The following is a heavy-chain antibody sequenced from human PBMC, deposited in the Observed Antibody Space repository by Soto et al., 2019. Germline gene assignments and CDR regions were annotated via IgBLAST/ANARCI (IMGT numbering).Heavy chain of an antibody. CDR2: IYWNDDK. Sequence: QITLKESGPTLVKPTQTLTLTCTFSGFSLSTSEVGVGWIRQPPGXXLEWLALIYWNDDKRYSPSLKSRLTXXXXXXXXXXXXXXXXXXXXXXXXXXXXXXXXXXXXXXYFDYWGQGTLVTVSS. V-gene: IGHV2-5*01. CDR1: GFSLSTSEVG. CDR3: XXXXXXXXXXXYFDY. J-gene: IGHJ4*02.